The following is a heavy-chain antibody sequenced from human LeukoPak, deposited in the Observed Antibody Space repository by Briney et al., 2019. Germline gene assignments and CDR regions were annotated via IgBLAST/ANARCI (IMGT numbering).Heavy chain of an antibody. Sequence: GGSLRLSCAASGFTFSSYAMHWVRQVPDKGLEWVAVISYDGSNKYYADSVKGRFTISRDNAKNSLYLQMNSLRAEDTAVYYCARENYYDSSGAFDIWGQGTMVTVSS. CDR2: ISYDGSNK. CDR1: GFTFSSYA. V-gene: IGHV3-30*04. D-gene: IGHD3-22*01. CDR3: ARENYYDSSGAFDI. J-gene: IGHJ3*02.